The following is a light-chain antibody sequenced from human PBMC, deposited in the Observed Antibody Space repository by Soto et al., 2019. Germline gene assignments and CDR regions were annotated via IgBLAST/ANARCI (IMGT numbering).Light chain of an antibody. CDR3: QQSYVTPWT. V-gene: IGKV3-15*01. J-gene: IGKJ1*01. CDR1: QSVSSN. Sequence: EIVMTQSPATLSVSAGDRATISCRTSQSVSSNLAWYQQKPGQAPRLLIYDASTRATDVPARFSGSSSGTELSLTIISLQPEDYAAYYCQQSYVTPWTFGQGTKVDIK. CDR2: DAS.